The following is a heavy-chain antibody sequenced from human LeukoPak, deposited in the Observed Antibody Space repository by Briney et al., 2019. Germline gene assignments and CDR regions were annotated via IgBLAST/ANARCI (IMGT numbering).Heavy chain of an antibody. V-gene: IGHV3-21*01. Sequence: TGGSLRLSCAASGFTFSSYSMNWVRQAPGKGLEWVSSISSSTIYIYYADSVKGRFTISRDNAKNSLYLQMNSLRAEDTAMYYCARAVRPDFWGQGTLVTVSS. CDR2: ISSSTIYI. CDR3: ARAVRPDF. CDR1: GFTFSSYS. D-gene: IGHD3-10*01. J-gene: IGHJ4*02.